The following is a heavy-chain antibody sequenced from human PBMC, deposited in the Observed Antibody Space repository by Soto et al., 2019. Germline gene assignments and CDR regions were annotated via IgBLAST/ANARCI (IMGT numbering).Heavy chain of an antibody. Sequence: ASVKVSCKASGYTFVSYYMHWVRQAPGQGLEWMGIINPSGGSTSYAQKFQGRVTMTRDTSTSTVYMELSSLRSEDTAVYYCARDRGYCTNGVCYTGVWFDPWGQGTLVTVSS. CDR3: ARDRGYCTNGVCYTGVWFDP. V-gene: IGHV1-46*01. CDR1: GYTFVSYY. J-gene: IGHJ5*02. CDR2: INPSGGST. D-gene: IGHD2-8*01.